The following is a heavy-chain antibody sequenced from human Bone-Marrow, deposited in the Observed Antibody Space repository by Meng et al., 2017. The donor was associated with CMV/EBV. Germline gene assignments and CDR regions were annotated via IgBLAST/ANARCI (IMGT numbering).Heavy chain of an antibody. CDR1: GYTFTDYR. V-gene: IGHV1-2*02. Sequence: GESLKISCKASGYTFTDYRMHWVRQAPGQGLEWVGWISPNNGATNYAQNFQGRVTMTRDTSISTVYMGLNRLTYDDTAVYYCATKMYYDFWSAYRGTEGVDPFNIWGQGTLVTVSS. J-gene: IGHJ3*02. CDR2: ISPNNGAT. CDR3: ATKMYYDFWSAYRGTEGVDPFNI. D-gene: IGHD3-3*01.